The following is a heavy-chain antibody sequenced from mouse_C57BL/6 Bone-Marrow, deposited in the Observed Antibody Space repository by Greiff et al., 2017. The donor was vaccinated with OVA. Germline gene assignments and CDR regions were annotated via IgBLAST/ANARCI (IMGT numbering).Heavy chain of an antibody. J-gene: IGHJ3*01. V-gene: IGHV1-81*01. D-gene: IGHD2-14*01. CDR2: IYPRSGNT. Sequence: QVQLQQSGAELARPGASVKLSCKASGYTFTSYGISWVKQRTGQGLEWIGEIYPRSGNTYYNEKFKGKATLTADKSSSTAYMELRSLTSEDSAVYFCARKGGTDWGQGTLVTVSA. CDR1: GYTFTSYG. CDR3: ARKGGTD.